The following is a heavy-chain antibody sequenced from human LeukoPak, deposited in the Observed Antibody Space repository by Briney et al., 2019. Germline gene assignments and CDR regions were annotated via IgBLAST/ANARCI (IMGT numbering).Heavy chain of an antibody. J-gene: IGHJ4*02. D-gene: IGHD6-13*01. CDR2: INPNSGGT. CDR3: ARVPSFIAAVDY. V-gene: IGHV1-2*02. Sequence: ASVKASCKASGYTFTGYYMHWVRQAPGQGLERMGWINPNSGGTNYAQKFQGRVTMTRDTSISTAYMELSSLRSDDTAVYYCARVPSFIAAVDYLGQGTLVTVSS. CDR1: GYTFTGYY.